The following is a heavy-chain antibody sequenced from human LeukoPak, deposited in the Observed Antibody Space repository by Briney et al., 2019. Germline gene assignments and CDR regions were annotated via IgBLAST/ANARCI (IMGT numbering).Heavy chain of an antibody. CDR2: IYSGGST. J-gene: IGHJ4*02. D-gene: IGHD2-2*01. CDR3: ASHCSSTSCYYY. Sequence: GGSLRLSCAASGFTVSSNYMSWVRQAPGKGLEWVSVIYSGGSTYYADSVKGRFTISRDNSKNTLYLQMNSLRAEDTAVYYCASHCSSTSCYYYWGQGTLVTVSS. CDR1: GFTVSSNY. V-gene: IGHV3-53*01.